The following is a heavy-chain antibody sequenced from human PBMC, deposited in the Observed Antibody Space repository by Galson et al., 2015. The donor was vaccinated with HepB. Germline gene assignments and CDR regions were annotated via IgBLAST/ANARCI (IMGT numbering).Heavy chain of an antibody. CDR1: GYTFTSYD. V-gene: IGHV1-8*01. Sequence: VKVSCKASGYTFTSYDINWVRQATGQGLEWMGWMNPNSGKTGYAQKFQGRVTMTRDTSIGTAYMELGSLRPEDTAVYYCARAAEWHYDFWSGYLSGSWFDPWGQGALVTVSS. D-gene: IGHD3-3*01. CDR2: MNPNSGKT. J-gene: IGHJ5*02. CDR3: ARAAEWHYDFWSGYLSGSWFDP.